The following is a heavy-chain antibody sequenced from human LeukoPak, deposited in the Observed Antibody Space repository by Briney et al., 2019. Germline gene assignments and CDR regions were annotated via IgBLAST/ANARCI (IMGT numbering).Heavy chain of an antibody. CDR3: ARDCTGGGCYSIY. V-gene: IGHV1-2*06. CDR1: GYTFTAYY. J-gene: IGHJ4*02. Sequence: ASVKVSCKASGYTFTAYYMHWVRQAPGQGLEWMGRINPNSGDTNYAQKFQGRVTMTRDTSINTAYMELSRLRSDDTAVYYCARDCTGGGCYSIYWGQGTLATVSS. CDR2: INPNSGDT. D-gene: IGHD2-15*01.